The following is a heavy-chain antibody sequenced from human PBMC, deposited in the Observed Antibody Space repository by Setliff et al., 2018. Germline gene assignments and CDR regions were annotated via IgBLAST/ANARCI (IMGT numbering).Heavy chain of an antibody. CDR1: GFSLSTSGVG. CDR3: ARSPSGEFDY. Sequence: SGPTLVNPTQTLTLTCTFSGFSLSTSGVGVGWIRQPPGKALEWLALIDWDDDKFYSTSLKTRLTLSKDTSKNQVVLTMTNMDPVDTATYYCARSPSGEFDYWGQGTLVTVSS. J-gene: IGHJ4*02. V-gene: IGHV2-70*01. D-gene: IGHD1-26*01. CDR2: IDWDDDK.